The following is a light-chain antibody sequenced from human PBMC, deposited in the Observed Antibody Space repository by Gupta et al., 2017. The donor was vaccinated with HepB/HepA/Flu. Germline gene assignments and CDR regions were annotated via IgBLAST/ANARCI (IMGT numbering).Light chain of an antibody. CDR3: QQDHLIPLT. CDR1: QDSGRC. V-gene: IGKV1-6*01. Sequence: QMTQSPSSLSASVGERVTITCRASQDSGRCVGWYQQQPGKATKLLIYASSNLKTGAHTWCSGGGSGKDFTPTIRSVQPEDFATYYRQQDHLIPLTFGGGTKVEIK. CDR2: ASS. J-gene: IGKJ4*01.